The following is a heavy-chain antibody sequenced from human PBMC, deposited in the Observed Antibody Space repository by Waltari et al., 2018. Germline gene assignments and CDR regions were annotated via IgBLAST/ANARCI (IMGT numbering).Heavy chain of an antibody. CDR1: GDTFSGYA. CDR2: IIPLLDIS. V-gene: IGHV1-69*09. CDR3: ARESRSTAGIDY. J-gene: IGHJ4*02. D-gene: IGHD2-2*01. Sequence: QVQLVQSAAEVKKPGSSVKVSCKASGDTFSGYAITWVRQAPGQGLEWMGRIIPLLDISNYAQKFRGRITITADRSTSTAYLELNSLRSEDTAVYYCARESRSTAGIDYWGQGAQVTDSS.